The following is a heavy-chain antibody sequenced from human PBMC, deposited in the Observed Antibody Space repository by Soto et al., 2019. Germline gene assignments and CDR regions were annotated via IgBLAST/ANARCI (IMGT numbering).Heavy chain of an antibody. V-gene: IGHV4-59*01. CDR2: IYYTGST. D-gene: IGHD6-13*01. CDR3: ARVGSSWYFGMDV. J-gene: IGHJ6*02. CDR1: GGSISNYY. Sequence: SETLSLTCTVSGGSISNYYWSWIRQPPGMGLEWIGYIYYTGSTNYNPSLKSRVTISVDTSKNQFSLKLSSVTAADTAVYYCARVGSSWYFGMDVWVQGTTVT.